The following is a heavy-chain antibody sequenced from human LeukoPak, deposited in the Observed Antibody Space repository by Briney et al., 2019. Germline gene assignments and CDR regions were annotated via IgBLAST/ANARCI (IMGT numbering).Heavy chain of an antibody. J-gene: IGHJ5*02. Sequence: SETLSLTCTGPGGSISSYYWSWIRQPPGKGLGRDGYIYYSGSTNYNPSLQSRVTISVDTSKNQFSLKLNSVTAADTAVYYCARRDSSSWYTWFDPWGQGTLVTVSS. CDR3: ARRDSSSWYTWFDP. V-gene: IGHV4-59*08. CDR2: IYYSGST. CDR1: GGSISSYY. D-gene: IGHD6-13*01.